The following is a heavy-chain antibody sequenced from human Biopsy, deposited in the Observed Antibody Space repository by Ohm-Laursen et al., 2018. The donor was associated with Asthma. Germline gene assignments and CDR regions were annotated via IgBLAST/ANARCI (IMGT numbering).Heavy chain of an antibody. CDR3: ARGDSSGWSQYYFDY. Sequence: SLRLSCAASGFTFSSSAMSWVRQAPGKGLERVSAITGSGGTTYYADSVRGRFTISRDYSKNTLYLQMHSLRAEDTAVYYCARGDSSGWSQYYFDYWGQGTLVTVSS. CDR1: GFTFSSSA. CDR2: ITGSGGTT. V-gene: IGHV3-23*01. J-gene: IGHJ4*02. D-gene: IGHD6-19*01.